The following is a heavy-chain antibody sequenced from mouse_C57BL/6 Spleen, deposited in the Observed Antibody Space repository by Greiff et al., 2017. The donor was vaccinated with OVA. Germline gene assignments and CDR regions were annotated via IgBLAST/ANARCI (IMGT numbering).Heavy chain of an antibody. V-gene: IGHV1-47*01. CDR1: GYTFTTSP. CDR2: FHPYNDDT. D-gene: IGHD1-1*01. J-gene: IGHJ2*01. CDR3: ARGSDYYGSSPFDY. Sequence: VQLQQSGAELVKPGASVKMSCTASGYTFTTSPIEWMKQNHGKSLEWIGNFHPYNDDTKYNEKFKGKATLTVEKSSSTVYLELSRLTSDDSAVYYCARGSDYYGSSPFDYWGQGTTLTVSS.